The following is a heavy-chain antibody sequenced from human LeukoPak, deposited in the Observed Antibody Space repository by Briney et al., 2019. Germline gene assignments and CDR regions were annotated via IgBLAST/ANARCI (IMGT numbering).Heavy chain of an antibody. J-gene: IGHJ4*02. CDR1: GFTFSSYA. D-gene: IGHD1-26*01. CDR2: ISGSGGTT. V-gene: IGHV3-23*01. CDR3: AKDWPKIEGATMPDH. Sequence: RLGGSLRLSCAASGFTFSSYAMSWVRPAPGKGLEWVSAISGSGGTTNYADSVKGRFTISRDNSKNTLYLQMDSLRAEDTAVYFCAKDWPKIEGATMPDHWGQGTLVTVSS.